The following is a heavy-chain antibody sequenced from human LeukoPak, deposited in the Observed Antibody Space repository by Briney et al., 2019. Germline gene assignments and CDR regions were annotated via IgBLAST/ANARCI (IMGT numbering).Heavy chain of an antibody. CDR1: GFTFSNYW. Sequence: GGSLRLSCAASGFTFSNYWMTWVRQAPGKGLEWVASIKRDGSDKYYVDSVKGRCTISRDNAKKSLYLQMNSLRAEDTAVYYCAGFRWTTTSVDYWGQGTLVTVSS. V-gene: IGHV3-7*01. D-gene: IGHD4-17*01. CDR2: IKRDGSDK. J-gene: IGHJ4*02. CDR3: AGFRWTTTSVDY.